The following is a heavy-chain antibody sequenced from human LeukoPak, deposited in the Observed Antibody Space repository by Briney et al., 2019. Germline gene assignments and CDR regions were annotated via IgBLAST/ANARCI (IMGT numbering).Heavy chain of an antibody. J-gene: IGHJ4*02. CDR1: GGSISSSNW. CDR3: ARDTYNSGWLSLEFDL. V-gene: IGHV4-4*02. D-gene: IGHD6-19*01. Sequence: PSETLSLTCAVSGGSISSSNWWSWVRQPPGKGQEWIGEIYHSGNTNYSPSLKSRVTMSVATSNNQFSLKLSSVTAADTAVYYCARDTYNSGWLSLEFDLWGQGTLVTVSS. CDR2: IYHSGNT.